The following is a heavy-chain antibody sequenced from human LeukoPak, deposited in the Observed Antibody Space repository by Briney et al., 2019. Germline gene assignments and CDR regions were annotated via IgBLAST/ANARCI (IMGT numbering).Heavy chain of an antibody. D-gene: IGHD6-13*01. CDR3: ARVFWEQQLRWFDP. Sequence: SQTLSLTCAISGNRVSNKSAAWNWIRQSPSRGLEWLGRTYYRSRWYNDYAESVQSRITINPDTSKNQFSLELNSVPPEDTAVYYCARVFWEQQLRWFDPWGQGTLVTVSS. J-gene: IGHJ5*02. V-gene: IGHV6-1*01. CDR2: TYYRSRWYN. CDR1: GNRVSNKSAA.